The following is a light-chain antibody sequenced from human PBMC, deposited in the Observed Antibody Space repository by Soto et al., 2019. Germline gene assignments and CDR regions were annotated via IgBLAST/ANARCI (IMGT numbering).Light chain of an antibody. CDR2: EVS. J-gene: IGLJ1*01. CDR1: SSDVGGYNY. Sequence: QSVLTQPASVSGSPGQSITISCTGTSSDVGGYNYVSWYQQQAGKAPKLIIHEVSNQPSGVSNRFSGSKSGNTASLTISGLQAEDEADYYCDSYTSSRAYVFGIGTKLTVL. V-gene: IGLV2-14*01. CDR3: DSYTSSRAYV.